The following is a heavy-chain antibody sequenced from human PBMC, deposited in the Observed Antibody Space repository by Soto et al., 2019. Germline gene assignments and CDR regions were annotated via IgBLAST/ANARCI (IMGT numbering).Heavy chain of an antibody. CDR1: GGSFSGYY. CDR2: INHSGST. CDR3: ARERRGIVVPKQEYGMDV. Sequence: SETLSLTCAVYGGSFSGYYWSWIRQPPGKGLEWIGEINHSGSTNYNPSLKSRVTISVDTSKNQFSLKLSSVTAADTAVYYCARERRGIVVPKQEYGMDVWGQGTTVTVSS. D-gene: IGHD2-2*01. V-gene: IGHV4-34*01. J-gene: IGHJ6*02.